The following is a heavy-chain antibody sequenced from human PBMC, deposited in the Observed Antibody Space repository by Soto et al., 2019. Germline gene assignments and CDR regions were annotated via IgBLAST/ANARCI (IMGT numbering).Heavy chain of an antibody. CDR2: FHPEDDET. V-gene: IGHV1-24*01. CDR1: GHTLSELS. J-gene: IGHJ4*02. Sequence: ASVKVSCKVSGHTLSELSMHWVRQAPGKGLEWMGGFHPEDDETIYAQMFQGRVTMTEDTSTDTAYMELSSLRSDDTAVYYCATDFGSASFWNYFDYWGQGALVTVSS. CDR3: ATDFGSASFWNYFDY. D-gene: IGHD3-10*01.